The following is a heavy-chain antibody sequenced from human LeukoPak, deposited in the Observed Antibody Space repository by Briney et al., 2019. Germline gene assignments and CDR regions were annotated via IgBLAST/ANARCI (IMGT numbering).Heavy chain of an antibody. CDR3: APLIGAYFDY. CDR2: INTDNGNT. CDR1: GYTFTNRP. J-gene: IGHJ4*02. Sequence: GASVKVSCKTSGYTFTNRPMPWMRQAPGQRLEWMGWINTDNGNTKYSQKFQGRVAFTRDTSASTAYMELNSLTSEDTSVYYCAPLIGAYFDYWGQGTPVIVSS. D-gene: IGHD3-22*01. V-gene: IGHV1-3*04.